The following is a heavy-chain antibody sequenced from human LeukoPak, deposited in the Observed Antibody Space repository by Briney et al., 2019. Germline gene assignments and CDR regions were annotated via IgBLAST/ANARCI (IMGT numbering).Heavy chain of an antibody. CDR1: GSTFSSYA. Sequence: GGSLRLSCAASGSTFSSYAMSWVRQAPGKGLEWVSAISGSGGSTYYADSVKGRFTVSRDNSKNTLYLQMNSLRADDTAVYYCAKDPRGDCSGGSCHYLNYWGQGTLVSVSS. CDR3: AKDPRGDCSGGSCHYLNY. D-gene: IGHD2-15*01. V-gene: IGHV3-23*01. CDR2: ISGSGGST. J-gene: IGHJ4*02.